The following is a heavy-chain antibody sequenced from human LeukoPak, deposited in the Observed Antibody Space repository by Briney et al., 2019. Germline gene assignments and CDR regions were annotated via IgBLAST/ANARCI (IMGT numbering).Heavy chain of an antibody. D-gene: IGHD6-19*01. CDR2: IYYSGST. CDR3: ARDCSVAAYNWFDP. CDR1: GGSISSYY. V-gene: IGHV4-59*12. J-gene: IGHJ5*02. Sequence: PSETLSLTCTVSGGSISSYYWSWIRQPPGKGLEWIGYIYYSGSTNYNPSLKSRVTISVDTSKNQFSLRLSSVTAADTAVYYCARDCSVAAYNWFDPWGQGTLVTVSS.